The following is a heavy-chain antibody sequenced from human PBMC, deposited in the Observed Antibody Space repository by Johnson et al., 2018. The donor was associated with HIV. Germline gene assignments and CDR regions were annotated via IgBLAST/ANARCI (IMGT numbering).Heavy chain of an antibody. V-gene: IGHV3-15*01. CDR2: IKSKTDGGTT. J-gene: IGHJ3*02. CDR1: GFSFNNAW. D-gene: IGHD6-6*01. Sequence: VQLVESGGRVVRPGGSLRLSCAASGFSFNNAWMSWVRQAPGRGLEWVGRIKSKTDGGTTDYAAPVKGRFTISRDDSKNTLYLQMNSLRAEDTAVYYCASYSSSDAFDIWGQGTMVTVSS. CDR3: ASYSSSDAFDI.